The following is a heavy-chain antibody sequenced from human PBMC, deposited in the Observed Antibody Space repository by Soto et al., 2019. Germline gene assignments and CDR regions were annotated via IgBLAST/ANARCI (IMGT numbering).Heavy chain of an antibody. V-gene: IGHV4-34*01. CDR2: VNHSGTT. CDR3: ARGIGYCSSINCYSSRLLRFGS. D-gene: IGHD2-2*01. J-gene: IGHJ4*02. Sequence: QVQLQQWGAGLLKPSETLSLTCAVYGGSFSGYYWTWIRQSPEKGLEWIGDVNHSGTTYYNPSLKTRVTISVHTPKNQFSLKLSSVTAADTAVYYCARGIGYCSSINCYSSRLLRFGSWGEGTLVTVAS. CDR1: GGSFSGYY.